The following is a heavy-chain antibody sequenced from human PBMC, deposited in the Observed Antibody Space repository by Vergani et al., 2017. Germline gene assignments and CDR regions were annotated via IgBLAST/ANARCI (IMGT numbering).Heavy chain of an antibody. D-gene: IGHD3-22*01. CDR3: ARQPAVPYDSSGYYYFDY. J-gene: IGHJ4*02. Sequence: VQLVESGGGLIQPGGSLRLSCAASGFTVSSNYMSWVRQAPGKGREWIGYIYYSGSTYYNPSLKSRVTISVDTSKNQFSLKLSSVTAADTAVYYCARQPAVPYDSSGYYYFDYWGQGTLVTVSS. CDR1: GFTVSSNY. V-gene: IGHV4-59*08. CDR2: IYYSGST.